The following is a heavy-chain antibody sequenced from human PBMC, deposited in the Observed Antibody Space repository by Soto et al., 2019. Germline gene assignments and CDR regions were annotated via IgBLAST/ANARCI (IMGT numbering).Heavy chain of an antibody. CDR1: GASITSGHYY. J-gene: IGHJ4*02. CDR2: IYNSETT. V-gene: IGHV4-31*04. D-gene: IGHD1-26*01. Sequence: QVRLQESGPGLVKPSQTLSQTCTVSGASITSGHYYWTWIRQLPGKGLEWIGSIYNSETTHYNPSLTSRLTMSIDTSATQFSLKLSSVTAADTAIYYCALALGPTTGLEYWGQGTLITVSA. CDR3: ALALGPTTGLEY.